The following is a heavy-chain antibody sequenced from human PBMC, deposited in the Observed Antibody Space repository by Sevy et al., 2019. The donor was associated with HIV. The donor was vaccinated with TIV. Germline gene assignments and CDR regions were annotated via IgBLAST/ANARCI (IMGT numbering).Heavy chain of an antibody. V-gene: IGHV3-23*01. CDR2: ISGSGGST. D-gene: IGHD3-10*01. CDR3: AKHSSVYGSGSYYSSIGMDV. Sequence: GGSLRLSCAASGFTFSSYAMSWVRQAPGKGLEWVSAISGSGGSTYYADSVKGRFTISRANSKNTLNLQMNSLRAEETAVYYCAKHSSVYGSGSYYSSIGMDVWGQGTTVTVSS. J-gene: IGHJ6*02. CDR1: GFTFSSYA.